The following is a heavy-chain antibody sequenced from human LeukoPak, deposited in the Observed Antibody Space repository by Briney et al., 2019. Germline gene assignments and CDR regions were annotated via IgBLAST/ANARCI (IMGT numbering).Heavy chain of an antibody. Sequence: GASVKVSCRASGYTFTSYGISWVRQAPGQGLEWMGWISAYNGNTNYAQKLQGRVTMTTDTSTSTAYMELRSLRSDDTAVYYCARGGVCAYSSGWYCFDYWGQGTLVTVSS. CDR3: ARGGVCAYSSGWYCFDY. CDR1: GYTFTSYG. CDR2: ISAYNGNT. V-gene: IGHV1-18*04. D-gene: IGHD6-19*01. J-gene: IGHJ4*02.